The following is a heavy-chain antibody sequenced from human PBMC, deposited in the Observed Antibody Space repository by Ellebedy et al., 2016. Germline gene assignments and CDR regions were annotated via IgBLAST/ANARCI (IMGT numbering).Heavy chain of an antibody. CDR3: ARAAIEGADIPNWYFDL. Sequence: GGSLRLSCAASGFTFSSYDMHWVREVPGKGLEWVSVIGTVGDPHYEGSVKGRLTISRKNAKNTLYLQMNRLRAGDTAVYYCARAAIEGADIPNWYFDLWGRGTLVTVSS. J-gene: IGHJ2*01. D-gene: IGHD6-13*01. CDR2: IGTVGDP. V-gene: IGHV3-13*05. CDR1: GFTFSSYD.